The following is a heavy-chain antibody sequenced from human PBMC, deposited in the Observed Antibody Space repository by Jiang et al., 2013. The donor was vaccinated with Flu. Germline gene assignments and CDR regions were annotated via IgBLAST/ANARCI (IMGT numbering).Heavy chain of an antibody. J-gene: IGHJ4*02. Sequence: GAEVKKPGESLKISCKGSGYSFTSYWIGWVRQMPGKGLEWMGIIYPGDSDTRYSPSFQGQVTISADKSISTAYLQWSSLKASDTAMYYCARHRKIDYDILTGYFDYWGQGTLVTVSS. CDR3: ARHRKIDYDILTGYFDY. CDR1: GYSFTSYW. CDR2: IYPGDSDT. V-gene: IGHV5-51*01. D-gene: IGHD3-9*01.